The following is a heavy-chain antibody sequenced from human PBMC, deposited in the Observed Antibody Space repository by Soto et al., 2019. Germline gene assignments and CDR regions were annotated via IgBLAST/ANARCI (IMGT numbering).Heavy chain of an antibody. D-gene: IGHD1-1*01. CDR1: GYTFTGYY. J-gene: IGHJ4*02. V-gene: IGHV1-2*02. Sequence: GASVKVSCKASGYTFTGYYRHWVRQAPGQGLEWMGWINPNSGGTNYAQKFQGRVTMTRDTSISTAYMELSRLRSDDTAVYYCAKDGENDWNTNDYFGRVTLVTVCS. CDR2: INPNSGGT. CDR3: AKDGENDWNTNDY.